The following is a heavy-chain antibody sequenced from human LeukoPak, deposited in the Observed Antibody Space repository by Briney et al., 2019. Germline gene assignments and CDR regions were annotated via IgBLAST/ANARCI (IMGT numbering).Heavy chain of an antibody. D-gene: IGHD2/OR15-2a*01. CDR3: ARGLYYFDY. CDR2: IYYSGST. CDR1: GGSISSSSYY. V-gene: IGHV4-39*07. Sequence: SETLSLTCTVSGGSISSSSYYWGWIRQPPGKGLEWIGSIYYSGSTYYNRSLKSRVTISVDTSKNQFSLKLSSVTAADTAVYYCARGLYYFDYWGQGTLVTVSS. J-gene: IGHJ4*02.